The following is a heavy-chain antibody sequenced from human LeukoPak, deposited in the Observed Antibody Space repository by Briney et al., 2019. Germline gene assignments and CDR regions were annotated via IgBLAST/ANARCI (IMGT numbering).Heavy chain of an antibody. D-gene: IGHD3-10*01. Sequence: PGESLKISCQASGNSFTSSWIGWARQMPGKGLEWMAIINPGDSDTRYSPSFQGQVTISADKSISTVYLQWGSLKASDTAMYYCARQPGAGWFDPWGQGTLVTVSS. V-gene: IGHV5-51*01. CDR3: ARQPGAGWFDP. CDR1: GNSFTSSW. J-gene: IGHJ5*02. CDR2: INPGDSDT.